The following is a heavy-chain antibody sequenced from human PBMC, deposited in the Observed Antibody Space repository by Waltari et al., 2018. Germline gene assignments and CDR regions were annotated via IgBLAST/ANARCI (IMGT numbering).Heavy chain of an antibody. V-gene: IGHV4-4*07. D-gene: IGHD3-3*01. CDR1: GGSISSYY. CDR3: ARVFWTSASSGVSFLDP. J-gene: IGHJ5*02. Sequence: QVQLQESGPGLLKPSETLSLTCTVSGGSISSYYWSWIRQPAGKGLEWIGRIYISGSTNYNPSLKSRVTMSRDTSKNHFSLTLSSVTAADTAVYYCARVFWTSASSGVSFLDPWGQGTLVTVSS. CDR2: IYISGST.